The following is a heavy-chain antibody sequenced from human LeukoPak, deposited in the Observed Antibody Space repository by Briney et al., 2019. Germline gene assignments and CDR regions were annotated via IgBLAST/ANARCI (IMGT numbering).Heavy chain of an antibody. CDR2: IGTAGDT. Sequence: AGGSLRLSCAASGFTFSSYDMHWVRQATGKGLEWVSAIGTAGDTYYPGSVKGRFTISRENAKNSLYLQMNSLRAGDTAVYYCARLSVNDAFDIWGQGTTVTVSS. V-gene: IGHV3-13*01. J-gene: IGHJ3*02. CDR3: ARLSVNDAFDI. D-gene: IGHD2-2*01. CDR1: GFTFSSYD.